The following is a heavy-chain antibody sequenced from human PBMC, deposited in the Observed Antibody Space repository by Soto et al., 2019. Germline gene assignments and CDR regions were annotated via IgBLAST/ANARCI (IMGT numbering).Heavy chain of an antibody. V-gene: IGHV4-4*07. D-gene: IGHD3-3*01. CDR2: IYTSGST. CDR3: ARELMAYYDFWSGSNPAGMDV. CDR1: GDSINSYY. Sequence: ETLSLTCTVSGDSINSYYWSWIRQPAGKGLEWIGRIYTSGSTNYNPSLKSRVTMSVDTSKNQFSLKLNSVTAADTAVYYCARELMAYYDFWSGSNPAGMDVWGQGTTVTVSS. J-gene: IGHJ6*02.